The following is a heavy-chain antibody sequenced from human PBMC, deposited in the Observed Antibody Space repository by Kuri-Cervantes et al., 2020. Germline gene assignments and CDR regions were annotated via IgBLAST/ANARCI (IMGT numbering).Heavy chain of an antibody. V-gene: IGHV1-2*02. CDR2: INPNSGGT. CDR1: GYTFTGYY. CDR3: ARGQRSKRWLQFDLEYFQH. Sequence: ASVKVSCKASGYTFTGYYMHWVRQAPGQGLEWMGWINPNSGGTNYAQKFQGRVTMTRDTSISTAYMELSRLRSEDTAVYYCARGQRSKRWLQFDLEYFQHWGQGTLVTVSS. D-gene: IGHD5-24*01. J-gene: IGHJ1*01.